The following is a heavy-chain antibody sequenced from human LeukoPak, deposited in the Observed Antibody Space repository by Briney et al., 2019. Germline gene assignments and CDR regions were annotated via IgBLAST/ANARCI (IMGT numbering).Heavy chain of an antibody. CDR3: ATASIITISWKPFDY. Sequence: ASVKHSCKVSGYTLTELSMHWVRQAPGKGLEWMGGFDPEDGETIYAQKFQGRVTMTEDTSTDTAYMELSSLRSEDTAVYCCATASIITISWKPFDYWGQGTLVTVSS. CDR1: GYTLTELS. J-gene: IGHJ4*02. D-gene: IGHD3-3*01. V-gene: IGHV1-24*01. CDR2: FDPEDGET.